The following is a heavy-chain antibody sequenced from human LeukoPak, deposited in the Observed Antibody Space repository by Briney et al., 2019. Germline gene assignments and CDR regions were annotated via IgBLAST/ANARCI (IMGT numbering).Heavy chain of an antibody. J-gene: IGHJ4*02. Sequence: ASVKVSCKASGYTFTSYAMHWVRQAPGQRLEWMGWINAGNGNTKYSQKFQGRVTITRDTSASTAYMELSSLRSEDTAVYYCARILGPSMVRGVIITAYFDYWGQGTLVTVSS. CDR1: GYTFTSYA. CDR2: INAGNGNT. CDR3: ARILGPSMVRGVIITAYFDY. V-gene: IGHV1-3*01. D-gene: IGHD3-10*01.